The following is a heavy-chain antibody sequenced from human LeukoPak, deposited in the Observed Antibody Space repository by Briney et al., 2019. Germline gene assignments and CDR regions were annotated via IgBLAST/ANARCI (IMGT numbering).Heavy chain of an antibody. Sequence: SETLSLTCTVSGGPISSHFWSWIRQPPGKGLEWIGYIFYTGSTNYNPSLKSRVTISVDTSKNQFSLKLSSVTAADTAVYYCARDGYSGTSHFDHWGQGTLVTVSS. CDR3: ARDGYSGTSHFDH. V-gene: IGHV4-59*11. CDR1: GGPISSHF. D-gene: IGHD1-26*01. J-gene: IGHJ4*02. CDR2: IFYTGST.